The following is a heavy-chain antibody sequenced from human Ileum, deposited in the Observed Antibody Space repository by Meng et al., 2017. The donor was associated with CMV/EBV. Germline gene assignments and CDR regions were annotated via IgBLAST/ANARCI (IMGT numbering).Heavy chain of an antibody. CDR3: ARLRDDMSCGGDTCYYFDY. Sequence: SGSFYWRWVRRQPGKGLEWMGYIFATGETSSNPSLEGRLAMSVDTFKNQFSLKLTSVTAADTAVYYCARLRDDMSCGGDTCYYFDYWGRGTLVTVSS. CDR2: IFATGET. V-gene: IGHV4-31*02. CDR1: SGSFY. D-gene: IGHD2-21*02. J-gene: IGHJ4*02.